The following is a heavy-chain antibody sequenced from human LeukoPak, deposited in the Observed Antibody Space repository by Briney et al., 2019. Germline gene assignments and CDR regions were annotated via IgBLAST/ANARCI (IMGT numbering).Heavy chain of an antibody. CDR2: IYYSGST. Sequence: SETLSLTCTVSGGSISSSSYYWGWIRQPPGKGLECIGSIYYSGSTYYNPSLKSRVTISVDTSKNQFSLKLSSVTAADTAVYYCARDGAATFDYWGQGTLVTVSS. CDR3: ARDGAATFDY. CDR1: GGSISSSSYY. J-gene: IGHJ4*02. V-gene: IGHV4-39*07. D-gene: IGHD2-15*01.